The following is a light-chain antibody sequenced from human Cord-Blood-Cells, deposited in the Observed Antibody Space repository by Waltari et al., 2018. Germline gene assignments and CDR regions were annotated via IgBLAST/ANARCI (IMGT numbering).Light chain of an antibody. CDR2: DVS. J-gene: IGLJ3*02. CDR1: SRDVGGYNY. CDR3: CSYAGSYTWV. V-gene: IGLV2-11*01. Sequence: QSALTQPRSVSGSPGQSVTIPCTGTSRDVGGYNYVSWYQQHPGKAPKLMIYDVSKRPSGVPDRFSGSKSGNTASLTISGLQAEDEADYYCCSYAGSYTWVFGGGTKLTVL.